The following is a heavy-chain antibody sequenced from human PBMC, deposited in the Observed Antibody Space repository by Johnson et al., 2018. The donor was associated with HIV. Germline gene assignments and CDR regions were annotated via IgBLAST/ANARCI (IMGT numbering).Heavy chain of an antibody. CDR1: GFTFSSYW. CDR2: INSDGSST. CDR3: VAATGANGLDI. J-gene: IGHJ3*02. Sequence: VQLVESGGGLVQPGGSLRLSCAASGFTFSSYWMHWVRQAPGTGLVWVSRINSDGSSTSYADSVKGRFTISRDNAKNTLYLQMNSLRAGDTAVYYCVAATGANGLDIWGQGTKVTVSS. D-gene: IGHD1-26*01. V-gene: IGHV3-74*01.